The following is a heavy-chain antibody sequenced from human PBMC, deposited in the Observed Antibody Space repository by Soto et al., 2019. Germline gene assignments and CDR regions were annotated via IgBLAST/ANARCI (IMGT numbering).Heavy chain of an antibody. V-gene: IGHV6-1*01. CDR1: GDSVSSNGAC. J-gene: IGHJ6*02. Sequence: TLSLTRFIAGDSVSSNGACWNWIRQSPSRGLEWLGRTYYRSKWFLDYAASVQSRMTINPDTSRIQFSLQLNSVTPEDTAVYFCARVHCRGGTCLDGLDVWGQGTRVTVSS. CDR3: ARVHCRGGTCLDGLDV. CDR2: TYYRSKWFL. D-gene: IGHD2-15*01.